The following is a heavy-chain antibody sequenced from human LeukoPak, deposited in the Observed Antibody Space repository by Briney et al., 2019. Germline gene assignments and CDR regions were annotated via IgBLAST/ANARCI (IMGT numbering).Heavy chain of an antibody. CDR2: ISYDVGKK. CDR3: AKGVDV. J-gene: IGHJ6*04. V-gene: IGHV3-30*18. CDR1: GFTFSSYG. Sequence: PGRSLRLSCAASGFTFSSYGMHWVRQAPGKGLEWVAVISYDVGKKYYADSVKGRFTISRDNSKNTLYPQMNSLRAEDTAVYYCAKGVDVWGKGTTVTVSS.